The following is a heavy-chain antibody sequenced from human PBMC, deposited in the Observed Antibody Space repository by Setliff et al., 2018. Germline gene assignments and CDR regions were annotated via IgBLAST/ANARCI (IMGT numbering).Heavy chain of an antibody. D-gene: IGHD6-19*01. CDR2: ISRGGGII. CDR3: ATKAVAGT. V-gene: IGHV3-11*01. Sequence: GGSLSLSCAASGFTFSDFYMSWIRQTPGKGLEWVSYISRGGGIIYYADSVRGRFTISRDDAKNSLYLQMNGLRAEDTAVYYCATKAVAGTGGQGTLVTVSS. J-gene: IGHJ4*02. CDR1: GFTFSDFY.